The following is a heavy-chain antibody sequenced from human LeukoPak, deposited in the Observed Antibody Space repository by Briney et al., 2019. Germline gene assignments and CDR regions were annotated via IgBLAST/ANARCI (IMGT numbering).Heavy chain of an antibody. Sequence: PGGSLRLSCAASGFSFTSYAMHWVRQAPGKGLEWVAVISYDGSNKYYADSVKGRFTISRDNSKNTLYLQMNSLRAEDTAVYYCAKDLNSYDFWSGYLDYWGQGTLVTVSS. CDR1: GFSFTSYA. CDR2: ISYDGSNK. V-gene: IGHV3-30*04. CDR3: AKDLNSYDFWSGYLDY. J-gene: IGHJ4*02. D-gene: IGHD3-3*01.